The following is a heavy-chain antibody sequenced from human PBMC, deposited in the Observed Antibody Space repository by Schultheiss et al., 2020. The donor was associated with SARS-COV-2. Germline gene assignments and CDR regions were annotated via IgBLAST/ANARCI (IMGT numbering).Heavy chain of an antibody. D-gene: IGHD4-17*01. CDR2: ISSSGSTI. J-gene: IGHJ6*02. CDR1: GFTFSSYS. CDR3: ASDPATAKSKSYGMDV. V-gene: IGHV3-48*04. Sequence: SCAASGFTFSSYSMNWVRQAPGKGLEWVSYISSSGSTIYYADSVKGRFTISRDNAKNSLYLQMNSLRAEDTAVYYCASDPATAKSKSYGMDVWGQGTTVTVSS.